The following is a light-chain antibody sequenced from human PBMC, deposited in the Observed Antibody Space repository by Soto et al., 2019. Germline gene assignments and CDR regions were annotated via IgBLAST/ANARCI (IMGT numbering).Light chain of an antibody. CDR3: QQYITHVWT. Sequence: DIQMTQSPSTLSASVGDRVTITCRASQSISSWLAWYQQKPGKAPKLLIYDASTLDSGVPSRFSGSGSGTKFTLTIISLQPDDFATYYCQQYITHVWTFGQXTNVDI. CDR2: DAS. V-gene: IGKV1-5*01. J-gene: IGKJ1*01. CDR1: QSISSW.